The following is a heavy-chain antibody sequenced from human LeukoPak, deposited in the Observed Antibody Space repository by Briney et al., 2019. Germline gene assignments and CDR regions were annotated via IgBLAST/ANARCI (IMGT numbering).Heavy chain of an antibody. CDR3: ATVRSGSYWPWYY. CDR2: FDPEDGET. V-gene: IGHV1-24*01. D-gene: IGHD1-26*01. Sequence: ASVKVSCKASGYTFTGYYMHWVRQAPGKGLEWMGGFDPEDGETIYALKFQGRVTMTEDTSTDTAYMELSSLRSEDTAVYYCATVRSGSYWPWYYWGQGTLVTVSS. J-gene: IGHJ4*02. CDR1: GYTFTGYY.